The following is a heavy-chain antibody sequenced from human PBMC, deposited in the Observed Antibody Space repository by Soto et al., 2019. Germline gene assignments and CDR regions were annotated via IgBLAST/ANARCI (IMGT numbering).Heavy chain of an antibody. CDR3: ASLGRGVNRAYGMDV. V-gene: IGHV1-69*13. J-gene: IGHJ6*02. CDR1: GGTFSSYA. D-gene: IGHD3-10*01. CDR2: IIPIFGTA. Sequence: GASVKVSCKASGGTFSSYAISWVRQAPGQGLEWMGGIIPIFGTANYAQKFQGRVTITADESTSTAYMELSSLRSEDTAVYYCASLGRGVNRAYGMDVWGQGTTVTVSS.